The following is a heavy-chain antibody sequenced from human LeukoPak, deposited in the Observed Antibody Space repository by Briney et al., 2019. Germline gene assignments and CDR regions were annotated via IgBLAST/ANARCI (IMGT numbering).Heavy chain of an antibody. CDR2: SFDGGNS. Sequence: KPSETLSLTCTVSGVSISNTVYYWGWIRQAPGKGLEWIGTSFDGGNSYYNPSLKSRVTMSVDGSKNQFSLTLASVTAADTAVYYCATTSGYRNYSYYYIDVWGKGTTVTVSS. V-gene: IGHV4-39*01. CDR1: GVSISNTVYY. D-gene: IGHD3-22*01. J-gene: IGHJ6*03. CDR3: ATTSGYRNYSYYYIDV.